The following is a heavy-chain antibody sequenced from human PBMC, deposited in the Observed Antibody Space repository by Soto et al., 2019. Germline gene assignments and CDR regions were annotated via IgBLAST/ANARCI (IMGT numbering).Heavy chain of an antibody. CDR2: IIPIFGTA. J-gene: IGHJ6*02. V-gene: IGHV1-69*06. CDR1: GGTFSSYA. CDR3: ARPSLGSSSGWYSGMDV. D-gene: IGHD6-19*01. Sequence: ASVKVSCKASGGTFSSYAISWVRQAPGQGLEWMGGIIPIFGTANYAQKFQGRVTITADKSTSTAYMELSSLRSEDTAVYYCARPSLGSSSGWYSGMDVWGQGTTVTVSS.